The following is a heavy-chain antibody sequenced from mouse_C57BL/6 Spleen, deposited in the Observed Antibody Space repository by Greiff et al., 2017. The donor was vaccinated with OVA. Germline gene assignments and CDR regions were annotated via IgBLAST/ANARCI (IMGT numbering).Heavy chain of an antibody. CDR2: IYPSDSET. D-gene: IGHD1-1*01. CDR3: AKLLSRFAY. Sequence: QVQLKQPGAELVRPGSSVKLSCKASGYTFTSYWMDWVKQRPGQGLEWIGNIYPSDSETHYNQKFKDKATLTVDKSSSTAYMQLSSLTSEDSAVYYCAKLLSRFAYWGQGTLVTVSA. J-gene: IGHJ3*01. CDR1: GYTFTSYW. V-gene: IGHV1-61*01.